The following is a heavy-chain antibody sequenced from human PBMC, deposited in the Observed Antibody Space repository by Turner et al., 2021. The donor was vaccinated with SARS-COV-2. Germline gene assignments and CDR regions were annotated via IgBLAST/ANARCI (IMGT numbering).Heavy chain of an antibody. CDR1: GFTFSSYA. J-gene: IGHJ4*02. CDR3: VKGSY. V-gene: IGHV3-64D*06. Sequence: EVQLVESGRGLVQPGGSLRLSCSASGFTFSSYAMHWVRQTPGKGLEYVSATSSNGGSTYYADSVKGRFTISRDNSKNTLYLQMRSLTTEDTAVYYCVKGSYWGQGTLVTVSS. CDR2: TSSNGGST.